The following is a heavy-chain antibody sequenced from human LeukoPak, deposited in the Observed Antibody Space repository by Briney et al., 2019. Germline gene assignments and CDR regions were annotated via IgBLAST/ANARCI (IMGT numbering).Heavy chain of an antibody. J-gene: IGHJ4*02. CDR3: ARDAGDYADYDY. D-gene: IGHD4-17*01. CDR1: GYTFTGYY. Sequence: ASVKVSCKASGYTFTGYYLHWVRQAPGQGLEWVGWMNSQTGVTDCAQSFQGRVTMTRDTSINTAYLELRSLRSDDTAVYYCARDAGDYADYDYWGQGTLVTVPS. V-gene: IGHV1-2*02. CDR2: MNSQTGVT.